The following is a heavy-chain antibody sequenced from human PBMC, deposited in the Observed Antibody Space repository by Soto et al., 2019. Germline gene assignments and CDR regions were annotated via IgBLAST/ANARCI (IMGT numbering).Heavy chain of an antibody. Sequence: QVQLVESGGGVVQPGRSLRLSCAASGFTFSSYGMHWVRQAPGKGLEWVAVIWYDGSNKYYADSVKGRFTITRDNSKNTLYLQMNSLRAEDTAVYYCARDQNFVRRYSGYDSLSYYYYYMDVWGKGTTVTVSS. CDR2: IWYDGSNK. D-gene: IGHD5-12*01. J-gene: IGHJ6*03. V-gene: IGHV3-33*01. CDR1: GFTFSSYG. CDR3: ARDQNFVRRYSGYDSLSYYYYYMDV.